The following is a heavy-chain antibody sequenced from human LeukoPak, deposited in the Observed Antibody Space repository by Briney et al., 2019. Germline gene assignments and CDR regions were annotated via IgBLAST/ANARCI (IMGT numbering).Heavy chain of an antibody. CDR1: GGSISPLY. CDR2: IYYSGST. Sequence: PSETLSLTCTVSGGSISPLYWGWIRQPPGKGLEFIGYIYYSGSTNFNPSLKSQVTLSVDTSKSQISLKLTSVTAADTAVYYCARGGVAAKYYFDFWGRGTLVTVSS. D-gene: IGHD3-10*01. V-gene: IGHV4-59*11. J-gene: IGHJ4*02. CDR3: ARGGVAAKYYFDF.